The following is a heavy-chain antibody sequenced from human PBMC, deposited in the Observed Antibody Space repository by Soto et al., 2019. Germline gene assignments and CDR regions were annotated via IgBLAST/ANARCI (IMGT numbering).Heavy chain of an antibody. Sequence: PGGSLRLSCVASGVIFSSYGMHWVRQAPGKGLEWVAVISYDGSNKYYADSVKGRFTIPRDNSKNTLYLQMNSLRAEDTAVYYCAKDVSIAAADYYFDYWGQGTRGTVS. J-gene: IGHJ4*02. D-gene: IGHD6-13*01. CDR2: ISYDGSNK. CDR1: GVIFSSYG. V-gene: IGHV3-30*18. CDR3: AKDVSIAAADYYFDY.